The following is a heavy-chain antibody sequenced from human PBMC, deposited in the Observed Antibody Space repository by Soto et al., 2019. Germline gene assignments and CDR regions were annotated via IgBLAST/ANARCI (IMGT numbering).Heavy chain of an antibody. CDR2: ISSSSSYI. J-gene: IGHJ3*02. CDR3: ARYYDSSDAFDI. V-gene: IGHV3-21*01. D-gene: IGHD3-22*01. Sequence: LRLSCAASGFTFSSYSMNWVRQAPGKGLEWVSSISSSSSYIYYADSVKGRFTISRDNAKNSLYLQMNSLRAEDTAVYYCARYYDSSDAFDIWGQGTMVTVSS. CDR1: GFTFSSYS.